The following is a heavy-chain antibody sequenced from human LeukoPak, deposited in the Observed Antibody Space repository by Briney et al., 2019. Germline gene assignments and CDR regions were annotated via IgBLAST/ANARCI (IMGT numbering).Heavy chain of an antibody. CDR2: IRGSDGST. V-gene: IGHV3-23*01. CDR3: AKDVYGDYGGLDY. CDR1: GFTFSTYA. Sequence: GGSLRLFCAASGFTFSTYAMSWVRQAPGKGLEWVSSIRGSDGSTYYADSVKGRFAISRDNSKNTLYLQMNSLRAEHTAVYYCAKDVYGDYGGLDYWGQGTLVTVSS. J-gene: IGHJ4*02. D-gene: IGHD4-17*01.